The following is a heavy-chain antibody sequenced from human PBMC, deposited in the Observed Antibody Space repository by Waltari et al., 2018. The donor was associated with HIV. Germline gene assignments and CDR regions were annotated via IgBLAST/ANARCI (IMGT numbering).Heavy chain of an antibody. D-gene: IGHD4-4*01. J-gene: IGHJ4*02. CDR1: GFPLADYG. CDR2: INGNGGST. Sequence: EVQLVESGGGVVRPGVSLRLSCSASGFPLADYGMRWVRPAPGKGLEWVSGINGNGGSTGYADYVKGRFTISRDNAKNSLYLQMNSLRAEDTALYHCARGYYSNYASFDYWGQGTLVTVSS. V-gene: IGHV3-20*01. CDR3: ARGYYSNYASFDY.